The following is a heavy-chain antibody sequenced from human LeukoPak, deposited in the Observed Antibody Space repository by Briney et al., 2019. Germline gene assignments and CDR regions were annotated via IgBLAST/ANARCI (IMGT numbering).Heavy chain of an antibody. D-gene: IGHD1-26*01. CDR3: ARFNSGSYQHYFDY. Sequence: SETLSLTCTVSSGSISNYYWSWIRQSAGKGLEWIGRIYTSGSTNYNPSLKSRVTMSVDTSKNQFSLKLSSVTAADTAVYYCARFNSGSYQHYFDYWGQGTLVTVSS. CDR2: IYTSGST. V-gene: IGHV4-4*07. J-gene: IGHJ4*02. CDR1: SGSISNYY.